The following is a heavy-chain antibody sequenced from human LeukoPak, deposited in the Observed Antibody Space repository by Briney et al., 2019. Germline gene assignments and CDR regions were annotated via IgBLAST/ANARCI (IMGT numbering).Heavy chain of an antibody. J-gene: IGHJ4*02. CDR1: GFSFSNYA. D-gene: IGHD6-13*01. CDR2: VSGSGGTT. CDR3: VREAATFDS. V-gene: IGHV3-23*01. Sequence: TGGSLRLSCAASGFSFSNYAMSWVRQAPGKGLEWVSGVSGSGGTTYYADSVKGRFTISRDNSKNTLYLQMNSLRAEDTGLYYCVREAATFDSWGQGTLVTVSS.